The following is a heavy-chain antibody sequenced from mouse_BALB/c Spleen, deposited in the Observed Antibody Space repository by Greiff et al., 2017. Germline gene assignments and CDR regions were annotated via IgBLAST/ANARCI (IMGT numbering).Heavy chain of an antibody. Sequence: EVQVVESGGGLVKPGGSLKLSCAASGFTFSDYYMYWVRQTPEKRLEWVATISDGGSYTYYPDSVKGRFTISRDNAKNNLYLQMSSLKSEDTAMYYCARAHYYNLMDDWGQGTSVTVSS. CDR3: ARAHYYNLMDD. CDR2: ISDGGSYT. V-gene: IGHV5-4*02. CDR1: GFTFSDYY. D-gene: IGHD2-4*01. J-gene: IGHJ4*01.